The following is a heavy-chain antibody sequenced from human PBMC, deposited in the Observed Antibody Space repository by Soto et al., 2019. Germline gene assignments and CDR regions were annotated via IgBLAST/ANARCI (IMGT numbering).Heavy chain of an antibody. CDR3: CMSVVPAATPGVDYYYGMDV. D-gene: IGHD2-2*01. V-gene: IGHV1-8*01. J-gene: IGHJ6*02. CDR2: MNPNSGNT. Sequence: ASVKVSCKASGYTFTSYDINWVRQATGQGLEWMGWMNPNSGNTGYAQKFQGRVTMTRNTSKNQFSLQLNSVTPEDTAVYYCCMSVVPAATPGVDYYYGMDVWGQGTTVTVSS. CDR1: GYTFTSYD.